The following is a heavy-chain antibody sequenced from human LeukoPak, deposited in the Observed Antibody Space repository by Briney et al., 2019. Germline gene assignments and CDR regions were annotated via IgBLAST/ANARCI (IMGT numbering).Heavy chain of an antibody. J-gene: IGHJ4*02. CDR3: AKDLLGQWLAYSDY. D-gene: IGHD6-19*01. V-gene: IGHV3-23*01. Sequence: PGGTLRLSCAASGFTFSSYAMSWVRQAPGKGLEWVSAISGSGGSTYYADSVKGRFTISRDNSKNTLYLQMNSLRAEDTAVYYCAKDLLGQWLAYSDYCGQGTLVTVSS. CDR2: ISGSGGST. CDR1: GFTFSSYA.